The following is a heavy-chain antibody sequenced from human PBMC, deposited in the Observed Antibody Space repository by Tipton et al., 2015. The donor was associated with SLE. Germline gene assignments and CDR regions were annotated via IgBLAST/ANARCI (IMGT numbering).Heavy chain of an antibody. Sequence: PGLVKPSGTLSLTCAVSGGSIISNNWWSWVRQPPGKGLEWIGYIYSSGSSYSNPSLKSRVTISVDTSKNQFSLKLSSVTAADTAVYYCARGGLSLGALSLYRYFDYWGQGTLVTVSS. CDR2: IYSSGSS. V-gene: IGHV4-4*02. D-gene: IGHD3-16*01. CDR1: GGSIISNNW. CDR3: ARGGLSLGALSLYRYFDY. J-gene: IGHJ4*02.